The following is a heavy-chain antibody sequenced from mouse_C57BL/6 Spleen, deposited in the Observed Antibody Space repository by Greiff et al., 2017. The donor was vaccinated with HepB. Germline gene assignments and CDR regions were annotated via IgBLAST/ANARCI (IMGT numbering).Heavy chain of an antibody. CDR1: GYSFTGYY. D-gene: IGHD2-3*01. Sequence: VQLQQSGPELVKPGASVKISCKASGYSFTGYYMNWVKQSPEKSLEWIGEINPSTGGTTYNQKFKAKATLTVDKSSSTAYMQLESLTSEDSAVYYCARGRDGYYDYWGQGTTLTVSS. V-gene: IGHV1-42*01. J-gene: IGHJ2*01. CDR3: ARGRDGYYDY. CDR2: INPSTGGT.